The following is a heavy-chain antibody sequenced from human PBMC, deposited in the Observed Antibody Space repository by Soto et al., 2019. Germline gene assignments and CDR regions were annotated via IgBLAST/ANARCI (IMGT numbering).Heavy chain of an antibody. CDR3: ARGYCSGGSCQHFDY. CDR1: GYTFTGYY. V-gene: IGHV1-2*04. CDR2: INPNSGGT. D-gene: IGHD2-15*01. Sequence: ASVKVSCKASGYTFTGYYMHWVRQAPGQGLEWMGWINPNSGGTNYAQKFQGWVTKTRDTSISTAYMELSRLRSDDTAVYYCARGYCSGGSCQHFDYWGQGTLVTVSS. J-gene: IGHJ4*02.